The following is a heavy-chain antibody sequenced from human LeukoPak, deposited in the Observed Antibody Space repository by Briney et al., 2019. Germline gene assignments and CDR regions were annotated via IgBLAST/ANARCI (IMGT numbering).Heavy chain of an antibody. Sequence: GGSLRLSCAASGFTFSSYAMHWVRQAPDKGLEWVAVISYDGSNKYYADSVKGRFTISRDNSKNTLYLQMNSLRAEDTAVYYCARDVLAVAAHPERFDYWGQGTLVTVSS. V-gene: IGHV3-30-3*01. J-gene: IGHJ4*02. CDR3: ARDVLAVAAHPERFDY. D-gene: IGHD6-19*01. CDR2: ISYDGSNK. CDR1: GFTFSSYA.